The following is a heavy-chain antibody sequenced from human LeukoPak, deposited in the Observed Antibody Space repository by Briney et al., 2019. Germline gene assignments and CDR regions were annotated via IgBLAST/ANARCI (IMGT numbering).Heavy chain of an antibody. V-gene: IGHV1-2*02. Sequence: EASVKVSCKASRYTFTGYYMHWVRQAPGQGLEWMGWINPNSGGTNYAQKFQGRVTMTRDTSISTAYMELSRLRSDDTAVYYCARGITMVRGVIYFDYWGQGTLVTVSS. J-gene: IGHJ4*02. CDR3: ARGITMVRGVIYFDY. CDR1: RYTFTGYY. CDR2: INPNSGGT. D-gene: IGHD3-10*01.